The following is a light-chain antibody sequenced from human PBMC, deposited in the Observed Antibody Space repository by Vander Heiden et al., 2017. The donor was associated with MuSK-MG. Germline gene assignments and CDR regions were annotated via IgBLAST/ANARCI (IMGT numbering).Light chain of an antibody. J-gene: IGKJ1*01. CDR2: AAS. V-gene: IGKV1-NL1*01. Sequence: DIQMTQSPSPRSASVGDRVTITCRASQGISNSLAWYQQKPGKAPKLLLYAASRLESGVPSRFSGSGSGTDYTLTISSLQPEDFATYYCQQYYSTPQTFGQGTKVEIK. CDR3: QQYYSTPQT. CDR1: QGISNS.